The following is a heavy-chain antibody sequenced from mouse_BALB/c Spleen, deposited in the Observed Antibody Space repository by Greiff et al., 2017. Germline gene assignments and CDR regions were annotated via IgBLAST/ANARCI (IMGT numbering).Heavy chain of an antibody. J-gene: IGHJ1*01. CDR3: ARNYGSPYWYFDV. V-gene: IGHV14-4*02. CDR1: GFNIKDYY. CDR2: IDPENGDT. Sequence: VQLQQSGAELVRSGASVKLSCTASGFNIKDYYMHWVKQRPEQGLEWIGWIDPENGDTEYAPKFQGKATMTADTSSNTAYLQLSSLTSEDTAVYYCARNYGSPYWYFDVWGAGTTVTVSS. D-gene: IGHD1-1*01.